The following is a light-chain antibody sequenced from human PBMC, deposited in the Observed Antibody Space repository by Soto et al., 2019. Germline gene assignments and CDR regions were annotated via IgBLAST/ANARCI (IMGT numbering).Light chain of an antibody. CDR1: QSVSSN. Sequence: EIVMTQSPATLSVCPGESATLSCRASQSVSSNLAWYQQKPGQAPRLLIYGASTRATNIPARITGSASGTEFTLTTSILQSEYYAVYHRQQDNTSSETFLQSTKVEIK. CDR2: GAS. CDR3: QQDNTSSET. V-gene: IGKV3-15*01. J-gene: IGKJ1*01.